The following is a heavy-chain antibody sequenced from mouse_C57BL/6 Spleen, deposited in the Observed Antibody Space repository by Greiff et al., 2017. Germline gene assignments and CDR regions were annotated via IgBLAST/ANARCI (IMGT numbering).Heavy chain of an antibody. CDR1: GYTFTDYE. CDR2: IDPETGGT. J-gene: IGHJ3*01. D-gene: IGHD4-1*01. Sequence: VKLVESGAELVRPGASVTLSCKASGYTFTDYEMHWVKQTHVHGLEWIGAIDPETGGTAYNQKFKGKAILTADKSSSTAYMELRSLTSEDSAVYYCTRLGWFAYWGQGTLVTVSA. CDR3: TRLGWFAY. V-gene: IGHV1-15*01.